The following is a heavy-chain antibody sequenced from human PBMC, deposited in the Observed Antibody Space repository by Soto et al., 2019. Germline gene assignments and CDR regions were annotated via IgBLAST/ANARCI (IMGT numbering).Heavy chain of an antibody. CDR3: ARDPDIAPDY. Sequence: GVPVKVSCKASGYTFTSYGRSWVRQAPGQGLEWMGWISAYNGNTNYAQKLQGRVTMTTDTSTSTAYMELRSLRSDDTAVYYCARDPDIAPDYWGQGTLVTVSS. CDR1: GYTFTSYG. J-gene: IGHJ4*02. CDR2: ISAYNGNT. D-gene: IGHD2-15*01. V-gene: IGHV1-18*01.